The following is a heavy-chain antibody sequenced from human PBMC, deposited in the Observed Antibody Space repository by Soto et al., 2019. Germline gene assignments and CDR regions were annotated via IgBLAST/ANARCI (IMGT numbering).Heavy chain of an antibody. CDR2: INPSGGST. CDR1: GYTFTSYY. V-gene: IGHV1-46*03. Sequence: ASVKVSCKASGYTFTSYYMHWVRQAPGQGLEWMGIINPSGGSTSYAQKFQGRVTMTRDTSTSTVYMELSSLRSEDTAVYYCARDSTRYFDLEYMDVWGKGTTVTVSS. D-gene: IGHD3-9*01. J-gene: IGHJ6*03. CDR3: ARDSTRYFDLEYMDV.